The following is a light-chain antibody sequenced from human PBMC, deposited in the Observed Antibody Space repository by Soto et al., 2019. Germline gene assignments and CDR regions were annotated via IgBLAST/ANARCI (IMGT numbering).Light chain of an antibody. CDR2: GAS. CDR1: QGITSW. J-gene: IGKJ5*01. CDR3: QQANSFPIT. V-gene: IGKV1-12*01. Sequence: DTQMTQSPSSVSASVGDRVTITCRASQGITSWLVWYQQKPGKAPNLLIYGASNLQSGVPPRFSGSGSGTHFTLTIDSLQPEDSATYYCQQANSFPITFGQGTRLDIK.